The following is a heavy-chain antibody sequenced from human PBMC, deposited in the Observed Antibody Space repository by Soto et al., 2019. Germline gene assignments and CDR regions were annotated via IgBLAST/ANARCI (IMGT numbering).Heavy chain of an antibody. CDR3: ATLYGPFDI. J-gene: IGHJ3*02. Sequence: VQLVESGGGLVQPGGSLRLSCAVSGFTFSNYWMHWVRQAPGKGLVWVSLVNSDGSNTKYADSVKGRFTISRDNAENTLYLQMNSLRAEDTAVYYCATLYGPFDIWGQGTLVTVSS. CDR2: VNSDGSNT. CDR1: GFTFSNYW. V-gene: IGHV3-74*03. D-gene: IGHD3-16*01.